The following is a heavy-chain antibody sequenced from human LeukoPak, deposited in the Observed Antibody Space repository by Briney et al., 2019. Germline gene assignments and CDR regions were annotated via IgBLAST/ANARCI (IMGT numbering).Heavy chain of an antibody. Sequence: GGSLRLSCAASGFTFSTYWMSWLRQAPGKGLECVANIKQDGSEKYYVDSVKGRFTISRDNAKKSLYLQVNSLRAEDTAVYYCASGFLDDFWSGHFWGQGTLVTVSS. D-gene: IGHD3-3*01. CDR1: GFTFSTYW. J-gene: IGHJ4*02. CDR2: IKQDGSEK. CDR3: ASGFLDDFWSGHF. V-gene: IGHV3-7*01.